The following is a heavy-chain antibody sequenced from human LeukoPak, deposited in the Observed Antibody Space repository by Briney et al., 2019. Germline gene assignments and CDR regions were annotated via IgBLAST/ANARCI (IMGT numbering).Heavy chain of an antibody. CDR3: ATYIMYYYDSSGPFDP. Sequence: SETLSLTCTVSGYSISSGYYWGWIRQPPGKGLEWIGSIYHSGSTYYNPSLKSRVTISVDTSKNQFSLKLSSVTAADTAVYYCATYIMYYYDSSGPFDPWGQGTLVTVSS. D-gene: IGHD3-22*01. J-gene: IGHJ5*02. CDR2: IYHSGST. V-gene: IGHV4-38-2*02. CDR1: GYSISSGYY.